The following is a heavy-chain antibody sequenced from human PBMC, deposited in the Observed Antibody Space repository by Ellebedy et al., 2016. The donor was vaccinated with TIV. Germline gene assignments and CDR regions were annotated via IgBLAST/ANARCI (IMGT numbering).Heavy chain of an antibody. V-gene: IGHV5-51*01. CDR1: GYSFTSYW. CDR3: ARPPNYGDYNGYWYFDL. D-gene: IGHD4-17*01. Sequence: GGSLRLSCKGSGYSFTSYWIGWVRQMPGKGLEWMGIIYPGDSDTRYSPSFQGQVTISADKSISTAYLQWSSLKASDTAMYYCARPPNYGDYNGYWYFDLWGRGTLVTVSS. CDR2: IYPGDSDT. J-gene: IGHJ2*01.